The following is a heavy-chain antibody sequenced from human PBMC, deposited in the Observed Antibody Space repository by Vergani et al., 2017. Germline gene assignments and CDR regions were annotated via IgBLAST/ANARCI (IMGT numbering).Heavy chain of an antibody. CDR2: IWYDGTNK. CDR3: AKEYSAVIAWNYGMDV. V-gene: IGHV3-33*06. J-gene: IGHJ6*02. Sequence: QVQLVESGGGVVQPGRSLRLSCAASGFTFSSYGMHWVRQAPGKGLEWVAVIWYDGTNKYYADSVTGRFTISRDNSKNTMYLQMNSLRAEDTALYYCAKEYSAVIAWNYGMDVWGQGTTVTVSS. CDR1: GFTFSSYG. D-gene: IGHD4-11*01.